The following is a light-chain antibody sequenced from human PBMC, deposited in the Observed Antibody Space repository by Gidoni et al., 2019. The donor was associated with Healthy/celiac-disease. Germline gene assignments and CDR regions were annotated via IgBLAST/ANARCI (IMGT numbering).Light chain of an antibody. CDR1: QYMSNY. CDR3: QQYDNLPLT. J-gene: IGKJ5*01. V-gene: IGKV1-33*01. CDR2: DAS. Sequence: DSQMTQSPSSLSASVGDRVTITCQASQYMSNYLNWYQQKPGKAPKLLIYDASNLETGVPSRFSVCGSVTDFTFTISSLQPQDIATYYCQQYDNLPLTFGQGTRLEIK.